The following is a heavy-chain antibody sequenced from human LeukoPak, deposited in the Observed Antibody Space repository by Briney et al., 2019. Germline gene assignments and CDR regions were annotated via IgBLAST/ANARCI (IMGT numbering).Heavy chain of an antibody. CDR3: ARGVSDSSGYRYYGGFYYFDF. CDR2: IDHSGSY. J-gene: IGHJ4*02. CDR1: GDSINSGYY. D-gene: IGHD3-22*01. V-gene: IGHV4-38-2*01. Sequence: PSETLSLTCAVSGDSINSGYYWAWIRQPPGKGPEWIGSIDHSGSYYSTPSLKSRVTISLHSSKKHFSLELNSVTAADTAVYYCARGVSDSSGYRYYGGFYYFDFWGQGTLVTVSS.